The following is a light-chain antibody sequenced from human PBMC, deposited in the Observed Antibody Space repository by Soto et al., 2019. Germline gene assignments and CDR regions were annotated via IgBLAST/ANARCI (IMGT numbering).Light chain of an antibody. V-gene: IGKV1-5*01. CDR2: DAS. J-gene: IGKJ1*01. Sequence: DFQMTQSPSTLSASVGDRVTITCRASQNIRSRLAWFQQKPGKAPKLLIYDASSLESGVPSRFSGSGSGTEFTLTISSLQPDDFATYYCQQYNSYSGTFGQGTKVDI. CDR1: QNIRSR. CDR3: QQYNSYSGT.